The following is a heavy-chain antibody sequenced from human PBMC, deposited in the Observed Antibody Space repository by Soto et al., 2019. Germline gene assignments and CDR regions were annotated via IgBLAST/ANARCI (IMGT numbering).Heavy chain of an antibody. CDR3: ARRGYCTNGVCYSKGGDAFDI. CDR2: IYPGDSDT. Sequence: GESLKISCKGSGYSFTSYWIGWVRQMPGKGLEWMEIIYPGDSDTRYSPSFQGQVNISADKSISTAYLQWSSLKASDTAMYYCARRGYCTNGVCYSKGGDAFDIWGQGTMVTVS. CDR1: GYSFTSYW. J-gene: IGHJ3*02. D-gene: IGHD2-8*01. V-gene: IGHV5-51*01.